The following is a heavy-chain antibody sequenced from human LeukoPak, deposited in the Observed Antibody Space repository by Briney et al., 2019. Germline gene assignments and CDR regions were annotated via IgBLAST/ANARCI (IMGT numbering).Heavy chain of an antibody. D-gene: IGHD1-7*01. CDR2: ISSTGGTI. CDR3: ARDPTGTTDY. J-gene: IGHJ4*02. Sequence: GGSLRLSCAASGFTFSSYAMSWVRQAPGKGLEWVSYISSTGGTIYYADSVKGRFTISRDNAKNSLYLQMNSLRDEDTAVYYCARDPTGTTDYWGQGTLVTVSS. CDR1: GFTFSSYA. V-gene: IGHV3-48*02.